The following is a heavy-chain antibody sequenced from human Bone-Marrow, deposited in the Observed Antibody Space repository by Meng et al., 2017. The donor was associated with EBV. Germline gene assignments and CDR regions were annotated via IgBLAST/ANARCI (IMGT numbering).Heavy chain of an antibody. CDR3: AKDLSGRFDP. V-gene: IGHV3-30*18. D-gene: IGHD1-14*01. CDR1: VCTVSNYG. Sequence: VDSVRGVGQRGSTLGVSCAAAVCTVSNYGLHWDRQVQVNGQGGVAIYPCHGDYIYYANSVKSRFTISRDDSKNTLYLQMNSLRPEDTAVYFCAKDLSGRFDPWGQGTLVTVSS. J-gene: IGHJ5*02. CDR2: YPCHGDYI.